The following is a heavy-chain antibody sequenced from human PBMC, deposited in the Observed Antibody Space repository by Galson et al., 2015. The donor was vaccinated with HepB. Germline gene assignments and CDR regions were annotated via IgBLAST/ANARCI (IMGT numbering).Heavy chain of an antibody. Sequence: SLRLSCAASGFTFSSYSMNWVRQAPGKGLEWVSSISSSSSYIYYADSVKGRFTISRDNAKNSLYLQMNSLRAEDTAVYYCAREADRYWFDPWGQGTLVTVSS. V-gene: IGHV3-21*01. D-gene: IGHD3-22*01. CDR2: ISSSSSYI. CDR1: GFTFSSYS. CDR3: AREADRYWFDP. J-gene: IGHJ5*02.